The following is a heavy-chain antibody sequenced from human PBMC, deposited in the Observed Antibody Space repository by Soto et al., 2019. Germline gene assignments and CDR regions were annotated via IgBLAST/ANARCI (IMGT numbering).Heavy chain of an antibody. CDR1: GFTFSSHE. CDR2: ISGSGSTI. V-gene: IGHV3-48*03. Sequence: PRGSLRLSCEATGFTFSSHEMNWIRQTPGKRLEWIAKISGSGSTINYAASVKGRFTISGDNAQRTLHLQMDSLRAEDTGVYYCVRGGVYWGRGTLVTVSS. CDR3: VRGGVY. J-gene: IGHJ1*01. D-gene: IGHD2-8*01.